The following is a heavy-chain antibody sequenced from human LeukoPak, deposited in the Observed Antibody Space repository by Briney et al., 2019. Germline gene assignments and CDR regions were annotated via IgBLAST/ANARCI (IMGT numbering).Heavy chain of an antibody. V-gene: IGHV1-24*01. CDR3: ATGPPVYWYFDL. CDR1: GYTLTELS. Sequence: ASVTVSCKVSGYTLTELSMHWVRQAPGKGLEWMGGFDPEDGETIYAQKFQGRVTMTEDTSTDTAYMELSSLRSEDTAVYYCATGPPVYWYFDLWGRGTLVTVSS. CDR2: FDPEDGET. J-gene: IGHJ2*01.